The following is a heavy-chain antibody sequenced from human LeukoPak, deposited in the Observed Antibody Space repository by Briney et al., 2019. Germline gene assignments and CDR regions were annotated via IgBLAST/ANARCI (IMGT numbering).Heavy chain of an antibody. CDR1: GGSMSHYY. CDR2: IYFSGST. J-gene: IGHJ4*02. V-gene: IGHV4-59*08. CDR3: TNTNYENFDY. D-gene: IGHD4-11*01. Sequence: SETLSLTCAVSGGSMSHYYWSWIRQPPGKGLEWIEYIYFSGSTNYNPSLKSRVTISIDASKSQFSLKLSSVTAADTAVYYCTNTNYENFDYWGQGTLVTVSS.